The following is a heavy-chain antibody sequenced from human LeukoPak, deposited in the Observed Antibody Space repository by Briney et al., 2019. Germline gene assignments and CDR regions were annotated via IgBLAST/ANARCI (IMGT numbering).Heavy chain of an antibody. V-gene: IGHV4-59*01. D-gene: IGHD3-10*01. CDR1: GGSISGYY. CDR3: ARGGSGSYYGFDY. J-gene: IGHJ4*02. CDR2: IYYSGST. Sequence: SETLSLTCTFSGGSISGYYWNWIRQPPGKGLGWIGYIYYSGSTNYNPSLKSRVTISVDTSKNQFSLKLSSVTAADTALYYCARGGSGSYYGFDYWGQGTLVTVSS.